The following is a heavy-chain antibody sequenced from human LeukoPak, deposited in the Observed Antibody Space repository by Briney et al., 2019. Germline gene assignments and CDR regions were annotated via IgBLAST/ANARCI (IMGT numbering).Heavy chain of an antibody. CDR1: GGSISSRSYF. CDR2: IYYSGST. D-gene: IGHD6-13*01. CDR3: AREGGYSSRNFDP. V-gene: IGHV4-39*07. J-gene: IGHJ5*02. Sequence: SETLSLTCTVSGGSISSRSYFWGWIRQPPGKGLEWIGSIYYSGSTYYNPSLKSRVTISLDTSKNQFSLKLNSVTAADTAIYYCAREGGYSSRNFDPWGQGTLVTVSS.